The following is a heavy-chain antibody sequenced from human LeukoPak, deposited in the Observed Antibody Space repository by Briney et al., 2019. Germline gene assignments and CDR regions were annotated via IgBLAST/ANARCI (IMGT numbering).Heavy chain of an antibody. Sequence: GGSLRLSCAASGFTFSSYGMSWVRQAPGKGLEWVSAISGSGGSTYYADSVKGRFTISRDNSKNTLYLQMSSLRAEDTAVYYCAKVGGSYYGAPFDYWGQGTLVTVSS. CDR1: GFTFSSYG. J-gene: IGHJ4*02. CDR3: AKVGGSYYGAPFDY. D-gene: IGHD1-26*01. CDR2: ISGSGGST. V-gene: IGHV3-23*01.